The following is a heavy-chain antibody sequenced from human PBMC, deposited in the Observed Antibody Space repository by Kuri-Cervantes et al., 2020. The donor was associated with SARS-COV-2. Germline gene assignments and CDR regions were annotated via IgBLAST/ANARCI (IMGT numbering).Heavy chain of an antibody. D-gene: IGHD2-15*01. Sequence: GESLKISCVGSGFSFNHYSMNWVRQAPGKGLGWVAYITSFSGSIYYADSVKGRFTISRDNAKNSLYLQMNSLRAEDTAVYYCARAGGSGGTSNYYYYMDVWGKGTTVTVSS. CDR1: GFSFNHYS. CDR2: ITSFSGSI. CDR3: ARAGGSGGTSNYYYYMDV. J-gene: IGHJ6*03. V-gene: IGHV3-48*04.